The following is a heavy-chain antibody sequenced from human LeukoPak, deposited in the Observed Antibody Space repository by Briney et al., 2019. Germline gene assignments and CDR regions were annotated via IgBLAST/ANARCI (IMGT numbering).Heavy chain of an antibody. CDR3: ARVTLPGRDGYNGGGYYFDY. D-gene: IGHD5-24*01. J-gene: IGHJ4*02. CDR2: IYYSGST. V-gene: IGHV4-31*03. Sequence: SETLSLTCTVSGGSISSGGYYWSWIRQHPGKGLEWIGYIYYSGSTYYNPSLKSRVSISVDTSKNHFSLKLSSVTAADTAVYYCARVTLPGRDGYNGGGYYFDYWGQATLVTVSS. CDR1: GGSISSGGYY.